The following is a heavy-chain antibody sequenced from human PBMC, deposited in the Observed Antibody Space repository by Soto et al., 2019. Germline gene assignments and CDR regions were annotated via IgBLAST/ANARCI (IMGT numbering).Heavy chain of an antibody. CDR1: GFRLWSYV. CDR3: AKDRSNSKDPARY. D-gene: IGHD4-4*01. CDR2: ISGSGGST. V-gene: IGHV3-23*01. J-gene: IGHJ4*02. Sequence: GGSPRLFCAASGFRLWSYVMSWVRQAPGKGLEWVSAISGSGGSTYYADSVKGRFTISRDNSKNTLYLQMNSLRAEDTAVYYCAKDRSNSKDPARYWGQGTLVTVSS.